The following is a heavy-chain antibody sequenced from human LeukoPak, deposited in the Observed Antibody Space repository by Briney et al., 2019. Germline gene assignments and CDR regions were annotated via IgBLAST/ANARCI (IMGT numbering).Heavy chain of an antibody. Sequence: SETLSLTCTVSGGSMSGFFWTWIRQPPGRELEWIGSIYYSGSSTKYNPSLKSRVTISVDTSKSQFSLNLNSATAADTAVYYWARTSRHFYGSGTNLTPWPAGMDVWGQGTTVTVSS. D-gene: IGHD3-10*01. J-gene: IGHJ6*02. V-gene: IGHV4-59*01. CDR1: GGSMSGFF. CDR2: IYYSGSST. CDR3: ARTSRHFYGSGTNLTPWPAGMDV.